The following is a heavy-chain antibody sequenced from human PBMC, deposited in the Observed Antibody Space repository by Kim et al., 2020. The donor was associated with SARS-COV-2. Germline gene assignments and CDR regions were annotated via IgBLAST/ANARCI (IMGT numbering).Heavy chain of an antibody. J-gene: IGHJ4*02. CDR1: GYTLTNYY. CDR2: INPSSGTT. CDR3: AREVAGLAMSDYFDY. D-gene: IGHD6-19*01. Sequence: ASEKVSCRASGYTLTNYYLLWVRQAPGQGLEWVGLINPSSGTTTYAQKFLGRVTMTRDTSTSLVLMEVSSLTSEDRAIYYCAREVAGLAMSDYFDYWGQG. V-gene: IGHV1-46*01.